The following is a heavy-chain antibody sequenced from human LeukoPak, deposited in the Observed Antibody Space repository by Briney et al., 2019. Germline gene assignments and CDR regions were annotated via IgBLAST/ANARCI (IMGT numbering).Heavy chain of an antibody. V-gene: IGHV3-30-3*01. D-gene: IGHD5-18*01. Sequence: PGGSLRLSCAASGFTFSSYAMHWVRQAPGKGLEWVAVISYDGSNKYYADSVKGRFTISRDNSKNTLYLQMNSLRAEDTAVYYCAKDSYGYEGYFDYWGQGTLVTVSS. CDR1: GFTFSSYA. J-gene: IGHJ4*02. CDR3: AKDSYGYEGYFDY. CDR2: ISYDGSNK.